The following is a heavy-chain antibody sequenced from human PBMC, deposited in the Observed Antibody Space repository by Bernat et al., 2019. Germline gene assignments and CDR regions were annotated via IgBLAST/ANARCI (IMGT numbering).Heavy chain of an antibody. Sequence: QVQLVQSGAEVKKPGASVKVSCKASGYTFTGYYMHWVRQAPGQGLGWMGWINPNSGGTNYAQKFQGWVTMTRAPSISTAYMELSRLRSDDTAVYYCARDAITGTFADYGMDVWGQGTTVTVSS. V-gene: IGHV1-2*04. D-gene: IGHD1/OR15-1a*01. J-gene: IGHJ6*02. CDR3: ARDAITGTFADYGMDV. CDR2: INPNSGGT. CDR1: GYTFTGYY.